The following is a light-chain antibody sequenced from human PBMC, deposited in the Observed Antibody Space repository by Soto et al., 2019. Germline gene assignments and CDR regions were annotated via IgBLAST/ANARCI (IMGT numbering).Light chain of an antibody. Sequence: DIVMTQSPDSLAVSLGERATINCKSSQSVLYSSNNKNYLAWYQQKPGQPPKLLIYWASTRESGDPDRFSGSGSGTDFTLTISSLQAEDGAVYYCQQYYSTPQTFGQGTKVEIK. CDR2: WAS. J-gene: IGKJ1*01. CDR1: QSVLYSSNNKNY. CDR3: QQYYSTPQT. V-gene: IGKV4-1*01.